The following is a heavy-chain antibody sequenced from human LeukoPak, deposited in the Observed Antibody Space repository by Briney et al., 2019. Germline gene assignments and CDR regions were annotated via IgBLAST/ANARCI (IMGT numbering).Heavy chain of an antibody. D-gene: IGHD5-12*01. CDR1: GFTFSSSE. V-gene: IGHV3-48*03. J-gene: IGHJ4*02. Sequence: PGGSLRLSCAAPGFTFSSSEMGWVRQAPGKGLEWISYIITAGMIIYYADSVKGRFTTSRDNAENSLYHQMNSLIAEDTAVYYCARDYSVMDIMASYFFDYWGQGTLVTVSS. CDR2: IITAGMII. CDR3: ARDYSVMDIMASYFFDY.